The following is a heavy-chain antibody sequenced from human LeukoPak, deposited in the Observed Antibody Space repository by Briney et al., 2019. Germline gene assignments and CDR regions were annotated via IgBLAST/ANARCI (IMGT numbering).Heavy chain of an antibody. CDR3: ATLTAMDYFDY. CDR2: IYYSGST. J-gene: IGHJ4*02. D-gene: IGHD5-18*01. V-gene: IGHV4-39*01. Sequence: SETLSLTCTASGGSISSSSYYWGWIRQPPGKGLEWIGSIYYSGSTYYNPSLKSRVTISVDTSKNQFSLKLSSVTAADTAVYYCATLTAMDYFDYWGQGTLVTVSS. CDR1: GGSISSSSYY.